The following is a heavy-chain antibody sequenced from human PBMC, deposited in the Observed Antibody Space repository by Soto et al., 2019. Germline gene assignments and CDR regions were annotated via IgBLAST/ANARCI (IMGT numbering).Heavy chain of an antibody. D-gene: IGHD5-18*01. J-gene: IGHJ4*02. V-gene: IGHV4-4*02. Sequence: SETLSLTCAVSGGSISSSNWWSWVRQPPGKGLEWIGEIYHSGSTNYNPSLKSRVTISVDKSKNQFSLKLSSVTAADTAVYYCARDYQGYSYGYGLDYWGQGTLVTVSS. CDR1: GGSISSSNW. CDR3: ARDYQGYSYGYGLDY. CDR2: IYHSGST.